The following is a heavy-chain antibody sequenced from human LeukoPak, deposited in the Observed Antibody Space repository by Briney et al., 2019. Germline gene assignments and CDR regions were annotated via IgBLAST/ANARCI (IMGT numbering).Heavy chain of an antibody. Sequence: GRSLRLSCAASGFTFSSYGMHWVRQAPGKGLEWVAVISYDGSNKYYADSVKGRFTISRDDSKNTLYLQMNSLRAEDTAVYYCARSGEWELPRVYFDYWGQGTLVTVSS. CDR3: ARSGEWELPRVYFDY. D-gene: IGHD1-26*01. CDR1: GFTFSSYG. J-gene: IGHJ4*02. V-gene: IGHV3-30*03. CDR2: ISYDGSNK.